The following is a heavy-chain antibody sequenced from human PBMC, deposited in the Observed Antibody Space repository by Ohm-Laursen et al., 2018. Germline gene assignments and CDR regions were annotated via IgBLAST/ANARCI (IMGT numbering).Heavy chain of an antibody. Sequence: GSLRLSCAASGFTFSSYEMNWVRQAPGKGLEWVSYISSSGSTIYYADSVKGRFTISRDNAKNSLYLQMNSLRAEDTAVYYCARGRMVYAMEDAFDIWGQGTMVTVSS. CDR1: GFTFSSYE. D-gene: IGHD2-8*01. J-gene: IGHJ3*02. CDR3: ARGRMVYAMEDAFDI. V-gene: IGHV3-48*03. CDR2: ISSSGSTI.